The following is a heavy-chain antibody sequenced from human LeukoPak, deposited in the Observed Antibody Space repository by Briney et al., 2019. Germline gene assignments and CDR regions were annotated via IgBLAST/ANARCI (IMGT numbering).Heavy chain of an antibody. J-gene: IGHJ4*02. CDR1: GYTFTGYF. Sequence: ASVKVSYKAAGYTFTGYFMPWVRQAPGQGLEWMGWINPNSGGTNYAQKFQGRVTMTRDTSISTAYMELSRLRSDDTAVYYCARDEVGIFDYWDQGTLVTVSS. D-gene: IGHD1-26*01. CDR2: INPNSGGT. CDR3: ARDEVGIFDY. V-gene: IGHV1-2*02.